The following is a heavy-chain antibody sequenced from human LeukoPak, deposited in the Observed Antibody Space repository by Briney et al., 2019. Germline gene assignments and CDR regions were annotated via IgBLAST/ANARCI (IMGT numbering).Heavy chain of an antibody. J-gene: IGHJ3*02. Sequence: PSETLSLTCTVSGGSISSYYWSWIRQPPGKGLEWIGYIYYSGSTNYNPSLKSRVTISVDTSKNQFSLRLSSVTAADTAVYYCACSTVTYPNDAFDIWGQGTMVTVSS. CDR1: GGSISSYY. CDR3: ACSTVTYPNDAFDI. CDR2: IYYSGST. D-gene: IGHD4-17*01. V-gene: IGHV4-59*01.